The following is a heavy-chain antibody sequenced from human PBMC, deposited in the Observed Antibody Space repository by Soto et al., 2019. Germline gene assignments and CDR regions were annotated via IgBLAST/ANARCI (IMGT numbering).Heavy chain of an antibody. CDR3: ARAHSTGWDQHMEY. V-gene: IGHV5-51*01. Sequence: PGESLTISCKASGYTFRNYWIAWVRQMPGKGLEWMGIIYPGDSDTRYSPSFQGQVTISAAQSVNTAYLQRNSPTASDTAMFYCARAHSTGWDQHMEYWGQGTLATVSS. CDR2: IYPGDSDT. J-gene: IGHJ4*02. CDR1: GYTFRNYW. D-gene: IGHD6-19*01.